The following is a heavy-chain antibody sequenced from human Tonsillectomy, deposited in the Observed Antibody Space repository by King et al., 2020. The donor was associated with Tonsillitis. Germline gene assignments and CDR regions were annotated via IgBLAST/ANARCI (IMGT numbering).Heavy chain of an antibody. CDR3: AGRLSGYDTPFDY. V-gene: IGHV4-59*01. D-gene: IGHD5-12*01. CDR1: GGSISSYY. Sequence: VQLQESGPGLVKPSETLSLTCTVSGGSISSYYWSWIRQPPGKGLEWIGYIFYSGSTNYNPSLKSRVTISVDTSKNQFSLKLSSGTAADTAVYYCAGRLSGYDTPFDYWGQGTLVTVSS. J-gene: IGHJ4*02. CDR2: IFYSGST.